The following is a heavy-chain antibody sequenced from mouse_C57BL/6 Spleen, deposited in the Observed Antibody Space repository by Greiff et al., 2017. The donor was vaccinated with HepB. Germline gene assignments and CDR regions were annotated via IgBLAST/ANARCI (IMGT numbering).Heavy chain of an antibody. CDR3: ARSGGRNYFDY. J-gene: IGHJ2*01. CDR1: GYTFTSYT. CDR2: INPSSGYT. Sequence: VQLQQSGAELARPGASVKMSCKASGYTFTSYTMHWVKQRPGQGLEWIGYINPSSGYTKYNQKFKDKATLTADKSSSTAYMQLSSLTSEDSAVYYCARSGGRNYFDYWGQGTTLTVSS. V-gene: IGHV1-4*01. D-gene: IGHD3-1*01.